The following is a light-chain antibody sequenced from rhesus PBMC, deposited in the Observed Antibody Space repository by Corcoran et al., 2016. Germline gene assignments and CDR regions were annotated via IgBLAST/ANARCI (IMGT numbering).Light chain of an antibody. CDR3: LQYNSDPWT. CDR2: AAS. J-gene: IGKJ1*01. V-gene: IGKV1-43*02. CDR1: QGINNY. Sequence: DIQMTQSPSSLSASVGDRVTITCRASQGINNYLTWSQQKPGKAPKLLIYAASTLQSGVPSRFSGRGSGTDFTLTISSLQPEDFATYYCLQYNSDPWTFGQGTKVEIK.